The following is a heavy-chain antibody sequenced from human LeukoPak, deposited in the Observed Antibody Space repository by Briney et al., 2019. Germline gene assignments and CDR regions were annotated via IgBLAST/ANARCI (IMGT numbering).Heavy chain of an antibody. J-gene: IGHJ4*02. CDR1: GGSISSYY. V-gene: IGHV4-59*01. CDR3: ARGIIQYSYGYQHYFDY. Sequence: SETLSLTCTVSGGSISSYYWSWIRQPPGKGLEWIGQIYYSGTTYYNPSLKSRVTISIDTSKNQFSLKLSSVTAADTAVYYCARGIIQYSYGYQHYFDYWGQGTQVTVSS. CDR2: IYYSGTT. D-gene: IGHD5-18*01.